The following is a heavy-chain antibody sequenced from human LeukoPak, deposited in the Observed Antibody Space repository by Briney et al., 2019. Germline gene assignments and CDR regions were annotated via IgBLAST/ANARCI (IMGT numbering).Heavy chain of an antibody. Sequence: GGSLRLSCAASGFTFSGSAIHWGRQSSGKGLEWVGQIDKKDKGYATATAYAASVKGRFTISRDDSINTAYLQMKSLKTEDTALYYCTRDSGTYNWFDPWGQGTLVTVSS. J-gene: IGHJ5*02. CDR3: TRDSGTYNWFDP. D-gene: IGHD1-26*01. CDR2: IDKKDKGYATAT. CDR1: GFTFSGSA. V-gene: IGHV3-73*01.